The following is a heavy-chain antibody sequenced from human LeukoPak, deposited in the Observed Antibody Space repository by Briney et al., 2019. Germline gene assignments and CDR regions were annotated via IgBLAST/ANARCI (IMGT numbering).Heavy chain of an antibody. Sequence: GGALEISCKGSGYRFTSYWIGWVRQVPGKGLEGMVIIYPGDSDTRYSPSFQGQVTISADNSISTAYLQWSSLKASDTAMYYCARGGYSVWNWFDPWGQGTLVTVSS. D-gene: IGHD3-16*01. CDR1: GYRFTSYW. CDR2: IYPGDSDT. CDR3: ARGGYSVWNWFDP. V-gene: IGHV5-51*01. J-gene: IGHJ5*02.